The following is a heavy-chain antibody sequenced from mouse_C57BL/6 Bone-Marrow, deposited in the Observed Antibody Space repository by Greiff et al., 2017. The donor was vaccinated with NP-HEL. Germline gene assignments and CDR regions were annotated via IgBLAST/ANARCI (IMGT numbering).Heavy chain of an antibody. CDR1: GYTFTDYN. Sequence: LVEPGASVKMSCKASGYTFTDYNMHWVKQSHGKSLEWIGYINPNNGGTSYNQKFKGKATLTVNKSSSTAYMELRSLTSEDSAVYYCARSMVNTHWYFDVWGTGTTVTVSS. J-gene: IGHJ1*03. CDR3: ARSMVNTHWYFDV. D-gene: IGHD2-2*01. CDR2: INPNNGGT. V-gene: IGHV1-22*01.